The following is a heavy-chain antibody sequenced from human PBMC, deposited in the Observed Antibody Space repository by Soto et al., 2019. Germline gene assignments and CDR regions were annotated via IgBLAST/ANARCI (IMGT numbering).Heavy chain of an antibody. D-gene: IGHD3-22*01. Sequence: QLQLQESGPGLVKPSETLSLTCTVSGGSISSSSYYWGWIRQPPGKGLEWIGSIYYSGRTYDNPSLKSRVTISVDXSXNXXXXXXXXXXXXXXXXXXXXXXXXXSSGYRSHYWGQGTLVTVSS. CDR1: GGSISSSSYY. V-gene: IGHV4-39*01. CDR3: XXXXXXSSGYRSHY. CDR2: IYYSGRT. J-gene: IGHJ4*02.